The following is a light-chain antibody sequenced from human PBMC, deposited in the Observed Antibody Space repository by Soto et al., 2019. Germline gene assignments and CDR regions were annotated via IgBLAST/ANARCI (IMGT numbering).Light chain of an antibody. V-gene: IGKV3-20*01. CDR1: QSVSSSY. J-gene: IGKJ5*01. Sequence: EIVLTQSPGTLSLSPGERATLSCRASQSVSSSYLAWYQQKPGQAPRLLIYGASSRATGIPDRFRGSGSGTDFTLTISRLEPEGFAVYYCQHYGSTLIPFGQGTRLEIK. CDR2: GAS. CDR3: QHYGSTLIP.